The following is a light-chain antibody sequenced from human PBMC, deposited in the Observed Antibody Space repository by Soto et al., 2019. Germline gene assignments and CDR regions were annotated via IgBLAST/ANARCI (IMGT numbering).Light chain of an antibody. CDR1: SSNIGRNY. V-gene: IGLV1-47*01. CDR3: ATWDDSLGCTV. Sequence: QSVLTQTPSVSGTPGQRVNISCSGSSSNIGRNYVYWYHQFPGTAPKLLIYRDNERPSGVPDRFSGSKSGTSASLAISGLRSGDEAYYHCATWDDSLGCTVFGGGTKLTVL. J-gene: IGLJ2*01. CDR2: RDN.